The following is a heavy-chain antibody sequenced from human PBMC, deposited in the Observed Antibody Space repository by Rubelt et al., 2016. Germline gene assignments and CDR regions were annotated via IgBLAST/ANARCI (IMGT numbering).Heavy chain of an antibody. D-gene: IGHD1-1*01. Sequence: QVQLVQSGSELKKPGASVKVSCKAAGYSFTTYSIHWVRQAPGQRLEWMGWINAGNGNTKYSQKVQGRVTITRDTSASTAYMELSRLRSDDTAVYYCARGVGTAFDPWGQGTLVTVSS. J-gene: IGHJ5*02. V-gene: IGHV1-3*01. CDR1: GYSFTTYS. CDR3: ARGVGTAFDP. CDR2: INAGNGNT.